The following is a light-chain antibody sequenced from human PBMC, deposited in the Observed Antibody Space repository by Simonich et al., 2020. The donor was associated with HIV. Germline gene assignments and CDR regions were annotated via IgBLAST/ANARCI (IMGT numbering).Light chain of an antibody. Sequence: EIVMTQSPATLSVSPGERATLSCRAGQSVSNNLAWYQQNPGQDPRLLIYGASTRATGFPARFSGSGSGTEFTLTITSMQSEDFAVYYCQQYNYWLITFGQGTRLEIK. J-gene: IGKJ5*01. CDR2: GAS. CDR3: QQYNYWLIT. V-gene: IGKV3-15*01. CDR1: QSVSNN.